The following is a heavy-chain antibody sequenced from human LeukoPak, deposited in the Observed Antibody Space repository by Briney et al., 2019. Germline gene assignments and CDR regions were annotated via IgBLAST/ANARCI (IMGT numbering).Heavy chain of an antibody. CDR2: IKLDGSEK. CDR1: GFTFGKYW. J-gene: IGHJ4*02. V-gene: IGHV3-7*03. Sequence: GGSLRLSCVASGFTFGKYWMSWVRQAPGKGLEWVANIKLDGSEKNYVDSVKGRFTISRDNTKNSLYLQMNSLRVEDTAVFYCSRDQYDTWSRRGNFDSWGQGTLVIVSS. D-gene: IGHD3-3*01. CDR3: SRDQYDTWSRRGNFDS.